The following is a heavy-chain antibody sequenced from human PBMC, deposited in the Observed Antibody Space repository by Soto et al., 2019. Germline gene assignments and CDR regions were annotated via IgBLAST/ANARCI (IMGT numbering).Heavy chain of an antibody. Sequence: ASVKVSCKASGYTFTSYYMHWVRQAPGQGLEWMGIINPSGGSTSYAQKFQGRVTMTRDTSTSTVYMELSSLRSEDTAMYYCARSVVVPPFAYWGKGTLVTVSS. D-gene: IGHD2-15*01. CDR3: ARSVVVPPFAY. CDR1: GYTFTSYY. J-gene: IGHJ4*02. V-gene: IGHV1-46*03. CDR2: INPSGGST.